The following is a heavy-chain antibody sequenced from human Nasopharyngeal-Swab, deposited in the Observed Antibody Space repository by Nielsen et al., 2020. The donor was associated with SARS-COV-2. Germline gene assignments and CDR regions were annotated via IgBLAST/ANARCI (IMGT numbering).Heavy chain of an antibody. V-gene: IGHV3-48*01. J-gene: IGHJ4*02. CDR1: GFTFSSYS. CDR2: ISSSSSTI. Sequence: GEALQISCAASGFTFSSYSVNWVRQAPGKGVEWVSYISSSSSTIYYADSVKGRFTISRDNAKNSLYLQMNSLRAEDTAVYYCARVGPGVVVVASIDYWGQGTLVTVSS. CDR3: ARVGPGVVVVASIDY. D-gene: IGHD2-15*01.